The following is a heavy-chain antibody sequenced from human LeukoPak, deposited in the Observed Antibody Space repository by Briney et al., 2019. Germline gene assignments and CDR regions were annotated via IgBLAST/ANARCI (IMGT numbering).Heavy chain of an antibody. D-gene: IGHD4-17*01. V-gene: IGHV4-39*01. CDR3: ARLCQVTTFAKFEH. J-gene: IGHJ4*02. CDR2: IYHSGSI. CDR1: GDSLGSGMYY. Sequence: PSETLSLTCTVSGDSLGSGMYYWGWIRQAPGKGLTWIVSIYHSGSIFYNASFESRVAMSVDPSNNQFSLRLTSVTAADTAVYYCARLCQVTTFAKFEHWGQGILVTVSS.